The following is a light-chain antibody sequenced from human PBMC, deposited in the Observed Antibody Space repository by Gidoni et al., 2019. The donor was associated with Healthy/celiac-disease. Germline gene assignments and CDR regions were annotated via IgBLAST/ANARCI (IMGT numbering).Light chain of an antibody. V-gene: IGLV2-11*01. Sequence: QSSPPQPLSLSGSPGQSVTISCTRTSSAVGGYNYVSWYQQHPGKAPKLMIYDVSKRPSGVPDRFSGSKSGNTASLTISGLQAEDEADYYCCSYAGSYTPWVFGTGTKVTVL. CDR3: CSYAGSYTPWV. CDR1: SSAVGGYNY. CDR2: DVS. J-gene: IGLJ1*01.